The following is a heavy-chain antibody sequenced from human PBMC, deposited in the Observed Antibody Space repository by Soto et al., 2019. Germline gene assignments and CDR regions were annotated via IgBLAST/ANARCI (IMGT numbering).Heavy chain of an antibody. J-gene: IGHJ6*02. CDR3: ARHYYGTDV. V-gene: IGHV4-30-2*06. Sequence: TLCRACTVSGGSIGSGGYSWTWIRQSPGKGLEWIGYTYQSGSAYYNPSLKSRVTISVDRSKNQFSLNLTSVTAADTAVYCCARHYYGTDVWGQGTTVTV. CDR2: TYQSGSA. CDR1: GGSIGSGGYS.